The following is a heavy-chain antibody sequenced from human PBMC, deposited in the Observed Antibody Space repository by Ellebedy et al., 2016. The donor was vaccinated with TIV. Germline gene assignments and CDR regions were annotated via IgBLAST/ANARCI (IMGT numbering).Heavy chain of an antibody. Sequence: GESLKISCAASGFTFSRYWMHWVRQVPGKGLVWVSRINSDGSTTNYADSVKGRFTISRDNAKNKLYLQMNSLRAEDTAVYYCGKEELVAVTPYLDYWGQGTLVTVSS. J-gene: IGHJ4*02. CDR2: INSDGSTT. V-gene: IGHV3-74*01. CDR1: GFTFSRYW. D-gene: IGHD2-15*01. CDR3: GKEELVAVTPYLDY.